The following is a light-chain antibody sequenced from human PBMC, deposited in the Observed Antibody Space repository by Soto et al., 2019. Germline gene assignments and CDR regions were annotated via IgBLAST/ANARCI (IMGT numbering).Light chain of an antibody. J-gene: IGKJ1*01. CDR2: GAS. V-gene: IGKV3-20*01. Sequence: EIVLTQSPGTLSLSPGERATLSCRASQTVSSNYLAWYQQKPGQAPRPLIYGASSRATGIPDRFSGSGSGTDFTLIISRLEPEDFVVYYCQQYGSSPRTFGQGTKVEIK. CDR1: QTVSSNY. CDR3: QQYGSSPRT.